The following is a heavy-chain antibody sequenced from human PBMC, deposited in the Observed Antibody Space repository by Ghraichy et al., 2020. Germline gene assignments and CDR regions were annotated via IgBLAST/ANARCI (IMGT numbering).Heavy chain of an antibody. CDR3: ASRVAVNGPDALDI. D-gene: IGHD2-21*01. CDR2: IYSGGST. J-gene: IGHJ3*02. V-gene: IGHV3-66*01. CDR1: GFTVSNTY. Sequence: GGSLRLSCAASGFTVSNTYMSWVRRAPGKGLEWVSVIYSGGSTYYADSVKGRFTISRDISRNTLYLQMNNLRAEDTAVYYCASRVAVNGPDALDIWGQGTMVTVSS.